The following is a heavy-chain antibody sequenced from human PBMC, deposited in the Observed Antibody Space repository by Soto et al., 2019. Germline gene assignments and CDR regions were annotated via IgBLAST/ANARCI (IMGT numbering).Heavy chain of an antibody. Sequence: ASVKVSCKASGYTFTSYAMHWVRQAPGQRLEWMGWINAGNGNTKYSQKFQGRVTITRDTSASTAYMELSSLRSEDTAVYYCARVSSAPLGRGDFDPWGQGTLVTVSS. V-gene: IGHV1-3*01. CDR3: ARVSSAPLGRGDFDP. J-gene: IGHJ5*02. D-gene: IGHD3-10*01. CDR2: INAGNGNT. CDR1: GYTFTSYA.